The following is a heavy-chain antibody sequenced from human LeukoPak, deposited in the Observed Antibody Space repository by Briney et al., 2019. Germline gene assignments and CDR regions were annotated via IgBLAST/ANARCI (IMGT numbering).Heavy chain of an antibody. D-gene: IGHD3-10*01. V-gene: IGHV3-21*06. CDR1: GFLFSSYS. CDR3: ARGEYTVRGVVITNFDN. Sequence: GGSLRLSCAASGFLFSSYSMNWVRKAPGEGLEWVSSISTTASHTYYPDSLKGRFTISRDNAKNSLYLQMNSLRVEDTAVYYCARGEYTVRGVVITNFDNLGQGTLVTVSS. J-gene: IGHJ4*02. CDR2: ISTTASHT.